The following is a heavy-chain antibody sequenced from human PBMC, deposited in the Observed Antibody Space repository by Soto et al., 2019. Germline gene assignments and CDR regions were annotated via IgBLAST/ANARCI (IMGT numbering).Heavy chain of an antibody. J-gene: IGHJ6*02. D-gene: IGHD4-4*01. Sequence: SETLSLTCSVSGGSVSSGTFYWSWIRQPPGRGLEWIGYINYLGSTNYNPSLKSRVIISVDTSKTQFSLKVSSVTAADTAVYYCARDKGSNYYYGMDVWGQGTTVTVSS. CDR1: GGSVSSGTFY. CDR3: ARDKGSNYYYGMDV. CDR2: INYLGST. V-gene: IGHV4-61*01.